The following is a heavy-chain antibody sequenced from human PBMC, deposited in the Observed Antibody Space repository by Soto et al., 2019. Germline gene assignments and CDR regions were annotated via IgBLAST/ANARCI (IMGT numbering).Heavy chain of an antibody. Sequence: SVKVSCKASGFTFTSSAVQWVRQARGQRLEWIGWIVVGSGNTNYAQKFQERVTITRDMSTSTAYMELSSLRSEDTAVYYCAADPDILTGLHYYYYYGMDVWGQGTTVTVS. V-gene: IGHV1-58*01. CDR1: GFTFTSSA. CDR2: IVVGSGNT. CDR3: AADPDILTGLHYYYYYGMDV. J-gene: IGHJ6*02. D-gene: IGHD3-9*01.